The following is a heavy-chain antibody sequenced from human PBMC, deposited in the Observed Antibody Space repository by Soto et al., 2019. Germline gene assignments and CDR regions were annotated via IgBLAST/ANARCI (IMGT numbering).Heavy chain of an antibody. D-gene: IGHD2-2*01. CDR2: ISDDGTKE. J-gene: IGHJ3*01. Sequence: GSLRLSCAVYGFTFSNYGMHWVRQAPGKGLEWVALISDDGTKEYFVDSVKGRFTIYRGNSRNRVYLQMNRLTTEDTAVYYCAKDYLGNSKTFDVWGQGTLVTVS. CDR3: AKDYLGNSKTFDV. V-gene: IGHV3-30*18. CDR1: GFTFSNYG.